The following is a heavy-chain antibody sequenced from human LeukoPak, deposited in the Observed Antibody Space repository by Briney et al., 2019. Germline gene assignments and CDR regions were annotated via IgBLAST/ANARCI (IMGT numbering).Heavy chain of an antibody. CDR1: GFTFSSYA. V-gene: IGHV3-30-3*01. CDR3: ATSYDMGWLIGY. CDR2: ISYDGSNK. J-gene: IGHJ4*02. D-gene: IGHD3/OR15-3a*01. Sequence: PGGSLRLSCAASGFTFSSYAIHWVRQAPGKGLEWEAVISYDGSNKYYTDSVKGRFTVSRDISKDTLYLQMNSLRAEDTALYYCATSYDMGWLIGYWGQGTLVTVSS.